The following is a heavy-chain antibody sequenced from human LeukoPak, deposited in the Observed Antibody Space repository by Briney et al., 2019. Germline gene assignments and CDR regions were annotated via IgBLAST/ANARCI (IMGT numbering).Heavy chain of an antibody. D-gene: IGHD1-26*01. CDR2: ISSSSSYI. CDR1: GFTFSSYS. V-gene: IGHV3-21*01. Sequence: GGSLRLSCAASGFTFSSYSMNWVRQAPGKGLEWVSSISSSSSYIYYADSVKGRFTISRDNAKNTVYLQMNSLRAEDSAVYYCARVKVGSWNWFDPSGQGTLVTVSS. J-gene: IGHJ5*02. CDR3: ARVKVGSWNWFDP.